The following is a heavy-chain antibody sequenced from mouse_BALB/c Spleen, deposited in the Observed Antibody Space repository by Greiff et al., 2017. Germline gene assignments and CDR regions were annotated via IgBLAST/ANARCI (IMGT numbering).Heavy chain of an antibody. Sequence: EGQRVESGGGLVQPGGSRKLSCAASGFTFSSFGMHWVRQAPEKGLEWVAYISRGSSTIYYADTVKGRFTISRDNPKNTLFLQMTSLRSEDTAMYYCARSGYYDYDGHYFDYWGQGTTLTVSS. CDR2: ISRGSSTI. CDR3: ARSGYYDYDGHYFDY. CDR1: GFTFSSFG. J-gene: IGHJ2*01. D-gene: IGHD2-4*01. V-gene: IGHV5-17*02.